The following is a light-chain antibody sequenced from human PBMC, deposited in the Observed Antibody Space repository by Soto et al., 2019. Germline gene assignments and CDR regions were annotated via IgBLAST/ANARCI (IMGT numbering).Light chain of an antibody. CDR3: MQATHFPPYT. Sequence: DIVLTQTPLASAVTLGQPASISCRSSQSLLHSDGSTYLSWLHQRPGQPPRLLIYKISNRLSGVPDRFSGSGAGTDVTLKISMVEAEDVGVYYCMQATHFPPYTFGQGTKLEIE. V-gene: IGKV2-24*01. CDR2: KIS. J-gene: IGKJ2*01. CDR1: QSLLHSDGSTY.